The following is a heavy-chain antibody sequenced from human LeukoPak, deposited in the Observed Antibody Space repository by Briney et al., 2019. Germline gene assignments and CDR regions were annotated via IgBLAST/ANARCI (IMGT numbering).Heavy chain of an antibody. J-gene: IGHJ3*02. CDR2: INHSGST. Sequence: PSETLSLTCAVYGGSFSGYYWSWIRQPPGKGLEWIGEINHSGSTNYNPSLKSRVTISVDTSKNQFSLKLSSVTAADTAVYYCARVRASKADAFDIWGQGTMVTVSS. CDR3: ARVRASKADAFDI. CDR1: GGSFSGYY. V-gene: IGHV4-34*01.